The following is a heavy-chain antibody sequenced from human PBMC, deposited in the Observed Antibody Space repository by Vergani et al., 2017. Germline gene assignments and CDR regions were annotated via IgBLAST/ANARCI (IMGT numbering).Heavy chain of an antibody. D-gene: IGHD2-15*01. CDR1: GFTFSDYY. CDR3: AREGCSGGSCYSYYYYYYMDV. Sequence: QVQLVESGGGLVKPGGSLRLSCAASGFTFSDYYMSWIRQAPGKGLEWVSYISSSGSTIYYADSVKGRFTISRDNAKNSLYLQRNSRRAEDTAVYYCAREGCSGGSCYSYYYYYYMDVWGKGTTVTVSS. J-gene: IGHJ6*03. CDR2: ISSSGSTI. V-gene: IGHV3-11*01.